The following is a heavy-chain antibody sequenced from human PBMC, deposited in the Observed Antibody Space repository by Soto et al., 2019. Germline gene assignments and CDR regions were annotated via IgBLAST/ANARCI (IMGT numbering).Heavy chain of an antibody. CDR2: ISYDGSNK. Sequence: QVQLVESGGGVVQPGRSLRLSCAASGFTFSSYGMHWVRQAPGTGLEWVAVISYDGSNKYYADSVKGRFTISRDNSKNTLYLQMNSLRAEDTAVYYCAKDQLLSSGFDYWGQGTLVTVSS. CDR1: GFTFSSYG. D-gene: IGHD6-19*01. CDR3: AKDQLLSSGFDY. J-gene: IGHJ4*02. V-gene: IGHV3-30*18.